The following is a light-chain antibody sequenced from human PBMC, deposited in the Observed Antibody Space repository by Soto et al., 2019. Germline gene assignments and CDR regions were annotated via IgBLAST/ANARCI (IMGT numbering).Light chain of an antibody. CDR2: IAS. V-gene: IGKV1-5*01. Sequence: DIQVTHSPSSLSASVGDRVTITVRASQSISRHLNWYQQKPGKAPKLLINIASSLQSGVPSRFSGSGSGTEFTLTISSLQPDDFATYYCQHYNSYSEAFGQGTKVDIK. CDR3: QHYNSYSEA. J-gene: IGKJ1*01. CDR1: QSISRH.